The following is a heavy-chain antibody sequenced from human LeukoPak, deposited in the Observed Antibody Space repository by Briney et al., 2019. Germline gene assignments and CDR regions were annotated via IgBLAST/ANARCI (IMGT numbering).Heavy chain of an antibody. J-gene: IGHJ3*02. CDR1: GVTFSSYV. Sequence: PGGSLRLSCEASGVTFSSYVMSWVRQAPGKRPEWVSGISGSGGGTYYADSVKGRFAISRDNSKNTLYLRMNSLRAEDTAVYYCVQEGPRGLAFDIWGQGTKVTVSS. CDR2: ISGSGGGT. V-gene: IGHV3-23*01. CDR3: VQEGPRGLAFDI.